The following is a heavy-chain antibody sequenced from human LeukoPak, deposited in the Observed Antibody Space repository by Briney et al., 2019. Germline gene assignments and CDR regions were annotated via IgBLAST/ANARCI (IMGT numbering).Heavy chain of an antibody. D-gene: IGHD4-17*01. Sequence: PSETLSLTCTVPGGSISSYYWSWIRQPPGKGLEWIGYVYYSGSTNYNPSLKSRVTISVDTSKNQFSLKLTSVTAADTAVYYCARAYGDYQLDYWGQGTLVTVSS. CDR3: ARAYGDYQLDY. V-gene: IGHV4-59*08. CDR2: VYYSGST. CDR1: GGSISSYY. J-gene: IGHJ4*02.